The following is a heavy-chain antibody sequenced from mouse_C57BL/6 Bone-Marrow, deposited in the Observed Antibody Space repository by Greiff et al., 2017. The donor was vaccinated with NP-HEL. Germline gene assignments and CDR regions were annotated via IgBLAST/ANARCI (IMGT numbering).Heavy chain of an antibody. CDR3: ARCGPDYGSSVFDY. CDR1: GFTFTDYY. J-gene: IGHJ2*01. Sequence: DVMLVESGGGLVQPGGSLSLSCAASGFTFTDYYMSWVRQPPGKALEWLGFIRNKANGYTTEYSASVKGRFTISRDNSQSILYLQMNALRAEDSATYYCARCGPDYGSSVFDYWGQGTTLTVTS. D-gene: IGHD1-1*01. V-gene: IGHV7-3*01. CDR2: IRNKANGYTT.